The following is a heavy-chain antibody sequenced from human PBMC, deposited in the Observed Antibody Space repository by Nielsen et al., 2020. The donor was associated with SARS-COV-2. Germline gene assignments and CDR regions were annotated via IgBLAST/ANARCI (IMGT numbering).Heavy chain of an antibody. V-gene: IGHV4-59*13. CDR3: AKTTAGAPWFDP. CDR2: IYYSGST. CDR1: GGSFSDYY. Sequence: ESLKISCGVYGGSFSDYYWSWIRQPPGKGLEWIGYIYYSGSTNYNPSLKSRVTISVDTSKNQFSLKLSSVTAADTAVYYCAKTTAGAPWFDPWGQGTLVTVSS. D-gene: IGHD6-19*01. J-gene: IGHJ5*02.